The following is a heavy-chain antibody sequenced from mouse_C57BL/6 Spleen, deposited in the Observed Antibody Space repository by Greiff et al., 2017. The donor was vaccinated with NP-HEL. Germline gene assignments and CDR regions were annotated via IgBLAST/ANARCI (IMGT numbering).Heavy chain of an antibody. CDR1: GFNIKDYY. Sequence: VQLQQSGAELVRPGASVKLSCTASGFNIKDYYMHWVKQRPEQGLEWIGRIDPEDGDTEYAPKFQGKATMTADTSSNTAYLQLSSLTSEDTAVYYCTTSGFITTVVDGAMDYWGQGTSVTVSS. CDR3: TTSGFITTVVDGAMDY. J-gene: IGHJ4*01. CDR2: IDPEDGDT. V-gene: IGHV14-1*01. D-gene: IGHD1-1*01.